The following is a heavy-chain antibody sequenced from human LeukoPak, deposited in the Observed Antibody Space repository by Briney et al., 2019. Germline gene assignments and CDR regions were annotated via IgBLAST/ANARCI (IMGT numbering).Heavy chain of an antibody. D-gene: IGHD2-2*01. Sequence: GGSLRLSCAASGFTFSSYSMNWVRQAPGKGLEWVSSISSSSSYIYYADSVKGRFTISRDNAKNSLYLQMNSLRAEDTAVYYCARDPPKEYRFVYWGQGTLVTVSS. CDR1: GFTFSSYS. CDR3: ARDPPKEYRFVY. J-gene: IGHJ4*02. V-gene: IGHV3-21*01. CDR2: ISSSSSYI.